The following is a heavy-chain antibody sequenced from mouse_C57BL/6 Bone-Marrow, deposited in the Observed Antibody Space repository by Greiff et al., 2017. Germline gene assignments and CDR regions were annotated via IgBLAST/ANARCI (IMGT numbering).Heavy chain of an antibody. Sequence: VQLQQSGAELAKPGASVKLSCKASGYTFTSYWMHWVKQRPGQGLEWIGYINPSSGYTKYNQKFKDKATLTADKSSSTAYMQLSSLTYDDSSVYYCARTARYYGPPPWFAYWGQGTLVTVSA. CDR3: ARTARYYGPPPWFAY. CDR2: INPSSGYT. CDR1: GYTFTSYW. J-gene: IGHJ3*01. V-gene: IGHV1-7*01. D-gene: IGHD2-1*01.